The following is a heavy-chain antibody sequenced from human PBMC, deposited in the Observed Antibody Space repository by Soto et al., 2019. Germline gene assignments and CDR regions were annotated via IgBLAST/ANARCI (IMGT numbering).Heavy chain of an antibody. CDR1: GFTFSSYW. J-gene: IGHJ6*03. CDR2: IKQDGSEK. D-gene: IGHD2-2*01. CDR3: ARERGYCSSTSCYNYYYYYMDV. Sequence: PGGSLRLSCAASGFTFSSYWMSWVRQAPGKGLEWVANIKQDGSEKYYVDSVKGRFTISRDNAKNSLYLQMNSLRAEGTAVYYCARERGYCSSTSCYNYYYYYMDVWGKGTTVTVSS. V-gene: IGHV3-7*01.